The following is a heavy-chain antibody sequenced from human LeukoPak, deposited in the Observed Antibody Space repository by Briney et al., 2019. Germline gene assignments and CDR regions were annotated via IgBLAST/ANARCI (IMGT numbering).Heavy chain of an antibody. CDR3: ARAPWDTAMVSNYLDY. CDR1: GYTFTSYD. CDR2: MNPTSGNT. J-gene: IGHJ4*02. D-gene: IGHD5-18*01. Sequence: ASVKVSCKASGYTFTSYDINWVRQATGQGLEWMGWMNPTSGNTGYAQKFQGRVTITRNTSISTAYMELSSLRSEDTAVYYCARAPWDTAMVSNYLDYWGQGTLVTLYS. V-gene: IGHV1-8*03.